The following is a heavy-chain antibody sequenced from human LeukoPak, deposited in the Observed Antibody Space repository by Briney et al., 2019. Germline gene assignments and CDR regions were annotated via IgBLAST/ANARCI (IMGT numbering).Heavy chain of an antibody. CDR3: ARRVLGGYYYYYYYMDV. CDR2: INTNTGNP. V-gene: IGHV7-4-1*02. D-gene: IGHD3-16*01. Sequence: ASVKVSCKASGYTFTSYAMNWVRQAPRQGLEWVGLINTNTGNPTYAQGFTGRCVLSLDTSVGTAYLQMSSLKAEDTAVYYCARRVLGGYYYYYYYMDVWRKGTTVTVSS. CDR1: GYTFTSYA. J-gene: IGHJ6*03.